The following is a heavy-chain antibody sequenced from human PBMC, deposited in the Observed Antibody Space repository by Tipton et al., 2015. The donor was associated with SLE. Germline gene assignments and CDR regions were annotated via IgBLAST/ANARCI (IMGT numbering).Heavy chain of an antibody. CDR1: GFSLSSYA. Sequence: SLRLSCAVSGFSLSSYAMSWVRQAPGKRLEWVSSISGSGVTTYYADSVKGRFTISRDTSKNTLNLQMNSLRGEDTAVYYCAKGEGTTVTPLDHWGQGTLVSVSS. J-gene: IGHJ4*02. CDR2: ISGSGVTT. V-gene: IGHV3-23*01. D-gene: IGHD4-11*01. CDR3: AKGEGTTVTPLDH.